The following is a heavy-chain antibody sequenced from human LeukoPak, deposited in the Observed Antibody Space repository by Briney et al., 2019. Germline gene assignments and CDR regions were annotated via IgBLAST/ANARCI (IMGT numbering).Heavy chain of an antibody. CDR1: GGSISSYY. J-gene: IGHJ5*02. D-gene: IGHD2/OR15-2a*01. CDR2: IYHTGST. Sequence: SETLSLTCTVSGGSISSYYWTWIREPPGKGLVWIGYIYHTGSTNYNPSLKSRVSISVDTSKNQFSLELSSVTAADTAVYYCARAPGSIRWFDPWGPGTLVTVSS. V-gene: IGHV4-59*01. CDR3: ARAPGSIRWFDP.